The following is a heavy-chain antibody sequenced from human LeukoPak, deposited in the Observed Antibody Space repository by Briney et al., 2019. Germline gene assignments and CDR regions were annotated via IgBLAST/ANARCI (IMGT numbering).Heavy chain of an antibody. Sequence: GGSLRLSCAASGFTFSSYAMSWVRQAPGKGLEWVAGVRFDGSDKYHEDYVKGRFTISRDNSKDTVNLQMNSLRAEDTAVYYCARDLYDYYLDYWGQGTVVTVSS. CDR1: GFTFSSYA. D-gene: IGHD3-3*01. CDR2: VRFDGSDK. V-gene: IGHV3-33*08. CDR3: ARDLYDYYLDY. J-gene: IGHJ4*02.